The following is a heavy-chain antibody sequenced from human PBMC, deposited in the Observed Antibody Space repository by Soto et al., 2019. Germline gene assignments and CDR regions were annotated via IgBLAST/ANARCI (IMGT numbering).Heavy chain of an antibody. CDR3: ARGRYGDY. D-gene: IGHD1-1*01. J-gene: IGHJ4*02. CDR1: GYGFTTYG. Sequence: QVHLVQSGAEGKKPGASVKVSCKGSGYGFTTYGITWVRQAPGQGLEWMAWISAHNGNTNYAQKLKGRVNVNRDTSTSTAYMELRSLRSDATAVYYCARGRYGDYWGQGALVTVSS. V-gene: IGHV1-18*01. CDR2: ISAHNGNT.